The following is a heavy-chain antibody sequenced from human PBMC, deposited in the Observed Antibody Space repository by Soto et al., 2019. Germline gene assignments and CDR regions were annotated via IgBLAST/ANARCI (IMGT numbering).Heavy chain of an antibody. Sequence: SATLSLTCTVSGGSIGSGDYYWSWIRQPPGKGLEWIGYIYYSGSTYYNPSLKSRVTISVDTSKNQFSLKLSSATAADTAVYYCARDKVNGTSSNYYYYYGMDVWGQGTTVTVSS. D-gene: IGHD2-2*01. CDR3: ARDKVNGTSSNYYYYYGMDV. J-gene: IGHJ6*02. V-gene: IGHV4-30-4*01. CDR1: GGSIGSGDYY. CDR2: IYYSGST.